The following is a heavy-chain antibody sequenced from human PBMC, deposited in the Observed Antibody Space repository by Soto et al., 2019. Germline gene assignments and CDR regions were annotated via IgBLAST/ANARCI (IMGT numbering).Heavy chain of an antibody. CDR1: GGSMNSYY. J-gene: IGHJ4*02. D-gene: IGHD6-19*01. V-gene: IGHV4-59*01. CDR2: AYYSGST. Sequence: SETLSLTCSVSGGSMNSYYWSWVRQPPGKGLEYIGYAYYSGSTYYNSSLESRVTISVDTTKNQFSLKLTSVTAADTAVYYCARGGWSIHYWGPGTPLTVYS. CDR3: ARGGWSIHY.